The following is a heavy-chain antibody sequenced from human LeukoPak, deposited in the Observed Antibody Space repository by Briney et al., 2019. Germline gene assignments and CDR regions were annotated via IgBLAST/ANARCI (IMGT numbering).Heavy chain of an antibody. V-gene: IGHV3-11*04. CDR2: ISSSGYTT. CDR1: GFTVSSNY. Sequence: GGSLRLSCAASGFTVSSNYMSWVRHAPGKGLEWVSYISSSGYTTYYADSVKGRFTTSRDNAKTSPYLQMNSLRAEDTAVYYCARGLGYSSDYWGQGTLVTVSS. CDR3: ARGLGYSSDY. D-gene: IGHD6-13*01. J-gene: IGHJ4*02.